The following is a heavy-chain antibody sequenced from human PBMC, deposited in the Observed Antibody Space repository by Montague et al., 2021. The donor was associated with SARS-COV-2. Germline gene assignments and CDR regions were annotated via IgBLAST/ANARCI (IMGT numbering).Heavy chain of an antibody. J-gene: IGHJ4*02. CDR1: GFSLNTSGTC. Sequence: PALVKPTQTLTLTCTFSGFSLNTSGTCVSWIRQPPGKALEWLARIDWDDDKYYSTSLKTRLTISKDTSKNQVVPTMTNMDPVDTATYYCARTYAPSAVAVDYWGQGTLVTVSS. D-gene: IGHD6-19*01. CDR3: ARTYAPSAVAVDY. V-gene: IGHV2-70*11. CDR2: IDWDDDK.